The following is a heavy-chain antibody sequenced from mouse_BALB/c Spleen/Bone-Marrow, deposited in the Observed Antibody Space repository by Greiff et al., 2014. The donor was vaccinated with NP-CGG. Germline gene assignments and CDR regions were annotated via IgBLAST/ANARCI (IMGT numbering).Heavy chain of an antibody. CDR1: GFNIKDTY. CDR3: AIYYYGGSGFAY. Sequence: VQLKESGAELVKPGASVKLSCTASGFNIKDTYMHWVKQRPEQGLEWIGRIDPANGNTKYDPKFQGKATITADTSSNTAYLQLSSLTSEDTAVYYRAIYYYGGSGFAYWGQGTLVTVSA. J-gene: IGHJ3*01. V-gene: IGHV14-3*02. D-gene: IGHD1-1*01. CDR2: IDPANGNT.